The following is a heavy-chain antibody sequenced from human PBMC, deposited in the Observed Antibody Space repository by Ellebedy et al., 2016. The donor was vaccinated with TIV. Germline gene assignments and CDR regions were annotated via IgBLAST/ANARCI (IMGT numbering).Heavy chain of an antibody. J-gene: IGHJ6*02. CDR2: VNIGGDYT. D-gene: IGHD2-2*01. Sequence: PGGSLRLSCAASGFTFSTYAMSWVRQAPGKGLEWVSGVNIGGDYTYYAGSVRGRFTISRDNSKNMLYLRLDGLRAEDTAVYHCAKSTIEDRLRFGLDFWGQGTTVTVSS. V-gene: IGHV3-23*01. CDR3: AKSTIEDRLRFGLDF. CDR1: GFTFSTYA.